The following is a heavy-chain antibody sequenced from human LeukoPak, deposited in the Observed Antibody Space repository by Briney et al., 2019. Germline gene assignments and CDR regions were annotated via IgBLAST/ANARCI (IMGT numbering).Heavy chain of an antibody. Sequence: GGSLRLSCVGSGFTFTRHSMNWVRQAPGKGLEWISYISSSSSHIYYSDSVKGRFIISRDNAKNSVYLQMNSLRAGDTAVYFCARGVWSSGWSAYYFDYWGQGTLVTVSS. J-gene: IGHJ4*02. CDR2: ISSSSSHI. CDR3: ARGVWSSGWSAYYFDY. D-gene: IGHD6-19*01. V-gene: IGHV3-48*01. CDR1: GFTFTRHS.